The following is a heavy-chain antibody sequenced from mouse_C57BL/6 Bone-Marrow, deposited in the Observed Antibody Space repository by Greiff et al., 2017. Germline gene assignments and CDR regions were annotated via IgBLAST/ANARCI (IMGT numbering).Heavy chain of an antibody. CDR3: ARLGRYYFDY. Sequence: QVQLKQPGTELVKPGASVKLSCKASGYTFTSYWMHWVKQRPGQGLEWIGNINPSNGGTNYNEKFKSKATLTVDKSSSTAYMQLSSLTSDDAEVYYCARLGRYYFDYWGQGTTLTVSS. CDR1: GYTFTSYW. CDR2: INPSNGGT. J-gene: IGHJ2*01. D-gene: IGHD4-1*01. V-gene: IGHV1-53*01.